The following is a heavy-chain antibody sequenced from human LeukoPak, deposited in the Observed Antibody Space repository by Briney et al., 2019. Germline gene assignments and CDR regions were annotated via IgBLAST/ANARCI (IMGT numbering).Heavy chain of an antibody. D-gene: IGHD6-19*01. CDR1: GFTFRSYA. CDR3: ARGGIAVAGSPFDY. CDR2: ISYDGSNK. J-gene: IGHJ4*02. Sequence: PGRSLRLPCAASGFTFRSYAMHWVRQAPGKGLEWVAVISYDGSNKYYTDSVKGRFTISRDNSKNTLYLQMNSLRAEDTAVYYCARGGIAVAGSPFDYWGQGTLVTVSS. V-gene: IGHV3-30-3*01.